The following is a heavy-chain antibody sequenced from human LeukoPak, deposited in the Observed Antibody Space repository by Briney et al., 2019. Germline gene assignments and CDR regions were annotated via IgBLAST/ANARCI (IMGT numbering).Heavy chain of an antibody. CDR1: AFTFSSYS. V-gene: IGHV3-21*01. J-gene: IGHJ4*02. CDR3: ARVARYGGSSSLFGY. CDR2: ISSSSSYI. Sequence: PGGSLRLSCAASAFTFSSYSMNWVRQAPGKGLEWVSSISSSSSYIYYADSVKGRFTISRDNAKNSLYLQMNSLRAEDTAVYYCARVARYGGSSSLFGYWGQGTLVTVSS. D-gene: IGHD1-26*01.